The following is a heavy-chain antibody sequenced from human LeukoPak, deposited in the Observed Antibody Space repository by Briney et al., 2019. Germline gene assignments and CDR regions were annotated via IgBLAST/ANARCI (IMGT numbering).Heavy chain of an antibody. CDR1: GGSFSGFY. J-gene: IGHJ5*02. CDR3: ARGGGYCTNNVCPPWFDP. V-gene: IGHV4-34*01. CDR2: INHSGST. D-gene: IGHD2-8*01. Sequence: SETLSLTCSVYGGSFSGFYWNWIRQPPGKGLEWIGEINHSGSTHYSPSLKSRLSISVDPSKNQFSLKLSSVTATDTAVYYCARGGGYCTNNVCPPWFDPWGQGALVTVSS.